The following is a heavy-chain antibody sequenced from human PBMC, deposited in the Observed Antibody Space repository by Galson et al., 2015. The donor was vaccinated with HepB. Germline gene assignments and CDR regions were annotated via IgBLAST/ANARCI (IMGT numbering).Heavy chain of an antibody. CDR1: GFTFSSYE. CDR2: IRSGGSTK. D-gene: IGHD5-18*01. Sequence: SLRLSCAASGFTFSSYEMNWVRQAPGKGLEWVSYIRSGGSTKYYADSVKGRFTISRDNTKNSLYLRMSSLRAEDTAVYYCARIHLNSFFYSGMDGSGRATT. V-gene: IGHV3-48*03. J-gene: IGHJ6*02. CDR3: ARIHLNSFFYSGMDG.